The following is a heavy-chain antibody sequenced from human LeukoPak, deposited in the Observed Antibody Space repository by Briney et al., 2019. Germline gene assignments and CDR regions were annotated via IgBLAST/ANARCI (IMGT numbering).Heavy chain of an antibody. CDR2: ISSSSSYI. CDR3: AELGITMIGGV. V-gene: IGHV3-21*01. D-gene: IGHD3-10*02. J-gene: IGHJ6*04. CDR1: GFTFISYS. Sequence: GGSLRLSCAASGFTFISYSMNWVRQAPGKGLEWVSSISSSSSYIYYADSVKGRFTISRDNAKKSLYLQMDSLRAEDTAVYYCAELGITMIGGVWGKGTTVTISS.